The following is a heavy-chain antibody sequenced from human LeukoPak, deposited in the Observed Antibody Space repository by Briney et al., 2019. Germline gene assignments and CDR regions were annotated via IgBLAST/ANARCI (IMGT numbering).Heavy chain of an antibody. V-gene: IGHV3-74*01. CDR2: IKSDGSST. J-gene: IGHJ4*02. CDR1: GFTFSNYW. CDR3: ARGGDTSNWYPGYFDY. D-gene: IGHD6-13*01. Sequence: GGSLRLSCVASGFTFSNYWMNWVRQAPGKGPVWVSRIKSDGSSTRFADSVQGRFTISRDNGKNTVYLQMNSLRAEDTAVYYCARGGDTSNWYPGYFDYWGQGALVTVSS.